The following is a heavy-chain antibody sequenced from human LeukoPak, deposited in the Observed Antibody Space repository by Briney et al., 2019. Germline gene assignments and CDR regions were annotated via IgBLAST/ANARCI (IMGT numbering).Heavy chain of an antibody. J-gene: IGHJ4*02. CDR1: GFTFSSYA. D-gene: IGHD3-22*01. Sequence: AGGSLRLSCAASGFTFSSYAMSWVRQAPGKGLEWVSAISGSGGSTYYADSVKGRFTISRDNSKNTLYLQMNSLRAEDTAVYYCARDDDSSGYYKHYFDYWGQGTLVTVSS. CDR2: ISGSGGST. V-gene: IGHV3-23*01. CDR3: ARDDDSSGYYKHYFDY.